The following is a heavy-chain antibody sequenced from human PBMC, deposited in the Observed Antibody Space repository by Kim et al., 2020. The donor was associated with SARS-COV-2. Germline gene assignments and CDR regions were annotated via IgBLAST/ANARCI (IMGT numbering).Heavy chain of an antibody. CDR3: ARDPNSGSYDY. D-gene: IGHD1-26*01. V-gene: IGHV3-30*01. Sequence: YYADSVTDRFTVSRDNSKNTLNLQMNSLRAEDTAVYYCARDPNSGSYDYWGQGTLVTVSS. J-gene: IGHJ4*02.